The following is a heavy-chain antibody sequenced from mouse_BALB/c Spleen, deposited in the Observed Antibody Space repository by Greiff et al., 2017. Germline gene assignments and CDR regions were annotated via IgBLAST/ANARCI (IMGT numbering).Heavy chain of an antibody. D-gene: IGHD2-4*01. CDR3: ARHTMRGAMDY. CDR1: GFTFSSYT. J-gene: IGHJ4*01. CDR2: ISNGGGST. V-gene: IGHV5-12-2*01. Sequence: EVKLVESGGGLVQPGGSLKLSCAASGFTFSSYTMSWVRQTPEKRLEWVAYISNGGGSTYYPDTVKGRFTISRDNAKNTLYLQMSSLKSEDTAMYYGARHTMRGAMDYWGQGTSVTVSS.